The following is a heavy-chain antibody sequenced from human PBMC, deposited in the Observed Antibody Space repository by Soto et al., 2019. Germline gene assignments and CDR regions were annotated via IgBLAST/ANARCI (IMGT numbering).Heavy chain of an antibody. D-gene: IGHD3-10*01. CDR1: GGSISSYY. CDR2: IYYSGST. J-gene: IGHJ3*02. CDR3: ARVVTRYYGSGSYPSAFDI. V-gene: IGHV4-59*01. Sequence: SETLSLTCTVSGGSISSYYWSWIRQPPWKGLEWIGYIYYSGSTNYNPSLKSRVTISVDTSKNQFSLKLSSVTAADTAVYYCARVVTRYYGSGSYPSAFDIWGQGTMVTVSS.